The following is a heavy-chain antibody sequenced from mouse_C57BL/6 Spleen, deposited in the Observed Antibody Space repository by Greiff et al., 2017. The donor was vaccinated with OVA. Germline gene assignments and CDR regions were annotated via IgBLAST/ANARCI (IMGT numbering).Heavy chain of an antibody. CDR1: GYTFTSYW. V-gene: IGHV1-53*01. Sequence: QVQLQQPGTELVKPGASVKLSCKASGYTFTSYWMHWVKQRPGQGLEWIGNINPSNGGTNYNEKFKSKATLTVDKSSSTAYMQLSSLTSEDSAVYYCARSGIYDGYYEYYFDYWGQGTTLTVSS. CDR3: ARSGIYDGYYEYYFDY. D-gene: IGHD2-3*01. CDR2: INPSNGGT. J-gene: IGHJ2*01.